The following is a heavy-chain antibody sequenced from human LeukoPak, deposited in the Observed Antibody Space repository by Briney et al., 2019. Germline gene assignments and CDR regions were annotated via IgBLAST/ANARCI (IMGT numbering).Heavy chain of an antibody. CDR3: ARDSSLYNWFDP. CDR1: GGSISSSSYY. Sequence: SETLSLTCTVSGGSISSSSYYWGWIRQPPGTGLEWIGSIYYSGSTYYNPSLKSRVTISVDTSKNQFSLKLSSVTAADTAVYYCARDSSLYNWFDPGGQGTLVTVSS. J-gene: IGHJ5*02. CDR2: IYYSGST. V-gene: IGHV4-39*07. D-gene: IGHD6-13*01.